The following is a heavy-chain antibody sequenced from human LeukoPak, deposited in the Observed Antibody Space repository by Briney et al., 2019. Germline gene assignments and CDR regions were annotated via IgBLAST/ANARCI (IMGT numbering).Heavy chain of an antibody. D-gene: IGHD1-7*01. CDR1: GGSFSGYY. V-gene: IGHV4-34*01. J-gene: IGHJ4*02. Sequence: KPSETLSLTCAVYGGSFSGYYWSWIRQPPGKGLEWIGEINHSGSTNYNSSLKSRVTISVDTSKNQFSLKLSSVTAADTAVYYCARGPGVTGTIGFDYWGQGTLVTVSS. CDR2: INHSGST. CDR3: ARGPGVTGTIGFDY.